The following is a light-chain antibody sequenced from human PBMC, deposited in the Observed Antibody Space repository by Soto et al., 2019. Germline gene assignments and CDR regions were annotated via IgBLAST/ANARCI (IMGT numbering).Light chain of an antibody. CDR1: QSISLF. V-gene: IGKV1-39*01. Sequence: DIQMTQSPSSLSASVGDTVTITCRASQSISLFLNWYQQKPGKAPKLLIYAASSLQSGVPSRFTGNGSGTDFTLTINSLQPEDFAIYYCQQTYSTPRTFGQGTKVEIK. J-gene: IGKJ1*01. CDR3: QQTYSTPRT. CDR2: AAS.